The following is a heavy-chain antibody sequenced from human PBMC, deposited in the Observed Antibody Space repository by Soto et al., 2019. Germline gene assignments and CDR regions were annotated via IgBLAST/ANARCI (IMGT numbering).Heavy chain of an antibody. Sequence: SETLSLTCSVSGGSVSSESYYWSWIRQTPGKGLEWIGNVENSGSTKYNPSLKSRVTISVDTSKNQFSLKLSSVTGADTAVYYCARGRGIVVVVAATMGYYFDYWGQGTLVTVSS. J-gene: IGHJ4*02. CDR1: GGSVSSESYY. CDR2: VENSGST. D-gene: IGHD2-15*01. CDR3: ARGRGIVVVVAATMGYYFDY. V-gene: IGHV4-61*01.